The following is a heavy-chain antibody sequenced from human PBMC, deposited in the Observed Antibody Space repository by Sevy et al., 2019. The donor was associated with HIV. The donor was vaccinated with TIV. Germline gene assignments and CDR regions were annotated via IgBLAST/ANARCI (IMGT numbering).Heavy chain of an antibody. CDR1: GFTFSNFW. V-gene: IGHV3-7*03. J-gene: IGHJ4*02. D-gene: IGHD2-21*02. Sequence: GGSLRLSCAASGFTFSNFWMSWVRQAPGKGLEFVANIKQDGSENFYADSVKGRFTISRDNAKNSLFRQMNNLRVEETAVYYCARDHPSTAPFDYWGQGTLVTVSS. CDR3: ARDHPSTAPFDY. CDR2: IKQDGSEN.